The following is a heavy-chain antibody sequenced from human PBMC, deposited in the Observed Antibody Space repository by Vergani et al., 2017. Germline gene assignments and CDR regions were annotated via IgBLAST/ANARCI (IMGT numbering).Heavy chain of an antibody. D-gene: IGHD3-9*01. CDR3: ARDYILTGYVDY. V-gene: IGHV3-21*01. CDR1: GFTFSSYS. J-gene: IGHJ4*02. CDR2: ISSSSSYI. Sequence: VQLVESGGGVVQPGRSLRLSCAASGFTFSSYSMNWVRQAPGKGLEWVSSISSSSSYIYYADSVKGRFTISRDNAKNSLYLQMNSLRAEDTAVYYCARDYILTGYVDYWGQGTLVTVSS.